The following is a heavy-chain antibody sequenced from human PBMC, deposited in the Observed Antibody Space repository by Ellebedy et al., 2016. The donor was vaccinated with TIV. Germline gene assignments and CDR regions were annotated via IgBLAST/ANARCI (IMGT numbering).Heavy chain of an antibody. V-gene: IGHV3-21*01. D-gene: IGHD2-8*02. CDR1: GFTFSTYK. CDR3: ARASYWAWDY. CDR2: ISSTGHYI. Sequence: GGSLRLXCVASGFTFSTYKMNWVRQAPGTGLECVSSISSTGHYIDYADSVKGRFTISRDNAKNSLYLQMDSLRAEDTGVYYCARASYWAWDYWGQGVPVTVSS. J-gene: IGHJ4*02.